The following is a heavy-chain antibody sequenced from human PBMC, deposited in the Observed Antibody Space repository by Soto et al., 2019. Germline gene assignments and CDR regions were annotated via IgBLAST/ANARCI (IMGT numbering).Heavy chain of an antibody. V-gene: IGHV2-70*11. CDR2: IDWDDDK. CDR3: ARTLRFLDSPITDY. CDR1: EFSLSTSGMC. J-gene: IGHJ4*02. Sequence: SGPTLVNPTQTLTLTCTFSEFSLSTSGMCVRCIRQPPGKALEWLARIDWDDDKYYSTSLKTRLTISKDTSKNQVVLTMTNMEPVDTATYYCARTLRFLDSPITDYWGQGTLVTVSS. D-gene: IGHD3-3*01.